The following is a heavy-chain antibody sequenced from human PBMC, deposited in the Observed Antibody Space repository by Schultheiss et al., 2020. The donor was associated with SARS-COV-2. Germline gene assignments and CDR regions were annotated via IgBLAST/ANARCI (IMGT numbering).Heavy chain of an antibody. CDR3: AGSGYRYGARW. CDR2: IHDSGIT. Sequence: SETLSLTCTVSGDSIRSYYWSWIRQPPGKGLEWIGFIHDSGITNYNPSLKSRLTISVDTSKNQFSLKLSSVTAADTAIYYCAGSGYRYGARWWGQGALVTVSS. CDR1: GDSIRSYY. D-gene: IGHD5-18*01. V-gene: IGHV4-59*01. J-gene: IGHJ4*02.